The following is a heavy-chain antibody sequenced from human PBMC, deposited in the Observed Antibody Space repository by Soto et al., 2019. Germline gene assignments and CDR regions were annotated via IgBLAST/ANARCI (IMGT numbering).Heavy chain of an antibody. J-gene: IGHJ3*02. CDR2: IYYSGST. V-gene: IGHV4-59*08. CDR3: ARHLRDIVVVPAASSGWYI. Sequence: SETLSLTCTVSGGSISSYYWSWIRQPPGKGLEWIGYIYYSGSTNYNPSLKSRVTISVDTFKNQFSLKLSSVTAADTAVYYCARHLRDIVVVPAASSGWYIWGQGTMVTVSS. D-gene: IGHD2-2*01. CDR1: GGSISSYY.